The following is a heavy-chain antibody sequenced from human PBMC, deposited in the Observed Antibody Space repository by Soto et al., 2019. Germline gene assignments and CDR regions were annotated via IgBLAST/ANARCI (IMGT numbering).Heavy chain of an antibody. CDR2: INAGSGNT. J-gene: IGHJ6*03. Sequence: QVQLVQSGAEVKKPGASVKVSCKASGYTFTRYAMHWVRQAPGQRLEWMGWINAGSGNTKYSQKFQGSLATTRDTSASTPYMERSSLRSEDTAIYYSARELTMVRGGIYYMDVWGKGTTVTVSS. CDR1: GYTFTRYA. V-gene: IGHV1-3*01. D-gene: IGHD3-10*01. CDR3: ARELTMVRGGIYYMDV.